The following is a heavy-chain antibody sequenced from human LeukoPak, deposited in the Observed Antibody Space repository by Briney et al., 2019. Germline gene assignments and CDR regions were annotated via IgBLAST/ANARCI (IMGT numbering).Heavy chain of an antibody. CDR2: IIPIFGTA. CDR1: GGTFSSYA. CDR3: AARRRYYYDSSGDY. J-gene: IGHJ4*02. D-gene: IGHD3-22*01. V-gene: IGHV1-69*05. Sequence: ASVKLSCKASGGTFSSYAISWVRQAPGQGLEWMGGIIPIFGTANYAQKFQGRVTITTDESTSKAYMELSSLRSEDTAVYYYAARRRYYYDSSGDYWGQGTLVTVS.